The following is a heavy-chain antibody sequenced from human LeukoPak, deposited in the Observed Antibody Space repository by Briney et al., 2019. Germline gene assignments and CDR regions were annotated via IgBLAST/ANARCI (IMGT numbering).Heavy chain of an antibody. CDR1: GFTFSSYA. CDR2: IPYDGSNK. CDR3: ARDGRAVAGPLDY. V-gene: IGHV3-30*04. D-gene: IGHD6-19*01. Sequence: PGGSLRLSCAASGFTFSSYAMHWVRQAPGKGLEWVAVIPYDGSNKYYADSVKGRFTISRDNSKNTLYLQMNSLRAEDTAVYYCARDGRAVAGPLDYWGQGTLVTVSS. J-gene: IGHJ4*02.